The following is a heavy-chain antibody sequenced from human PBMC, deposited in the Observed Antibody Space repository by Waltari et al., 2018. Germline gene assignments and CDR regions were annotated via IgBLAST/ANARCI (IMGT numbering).Heavy chain of an antibody. J-gene: IGHJ4*02. Sequence: QLKVQESGPGLVKPSQTLSLTCAVSGVSTRSGGFSWSWIRQPPVKGLAWIGYIHHSGRTYYNPSLKSRVTLSVDTSKNQFSLKLSSVTAADTAVYYCAVSGPYPGSDYWGQGTLVTVSS. V-gene: IGHV4-30-2*01. D-gene: IGHD3-10*01. CDR2: IHHSGRT. CDR1: GVSTRSGGFS. CDR3: AVSGPYPGSDY.